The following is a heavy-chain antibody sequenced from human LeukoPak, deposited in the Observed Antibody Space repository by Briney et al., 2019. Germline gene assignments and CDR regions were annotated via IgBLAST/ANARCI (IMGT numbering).Heavy chain of an antibody. CDR2: IYYSGST. D-gene: IGHD3-22*01. J-gene: IGHJ2*01. CDR3: ARAISGGTMIGQHWYFDL. Sequence: SETLSLTCTVSGGSISSYYWSWIRQPAGKGLEWIGYIYYSGSTYYNPSLKSRVTISVDTSKNQFSLKLSSVTAADTAVYYCARAISGGTMIGQHWYFDLWGRGTLVTVSS. V-gene: IGHV4-59*06. CDR1: GGSISSYY.